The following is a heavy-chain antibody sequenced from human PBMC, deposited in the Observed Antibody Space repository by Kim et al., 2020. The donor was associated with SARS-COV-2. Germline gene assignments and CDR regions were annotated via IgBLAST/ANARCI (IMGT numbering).Heavy chain of an antibody. V-gene: IGHV3-21*01. CDR3: ARDPYRLVADRVPFDY. Sequence: SVRGRFTISRDNAKNSLYLQMNSLRAEDTAVYYCARDPYRLVADRVPFDYWGQGTLVTVSS. J-gene: IGHJ4*02. D-gene: IGHD5-12*01.